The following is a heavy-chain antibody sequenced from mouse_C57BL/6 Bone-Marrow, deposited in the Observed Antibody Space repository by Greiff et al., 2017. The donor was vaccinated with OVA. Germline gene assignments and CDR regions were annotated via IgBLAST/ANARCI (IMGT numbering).Heavy chain of an antibody. Sequence: EVQRVESGGGLVKPGGSLKLSCAASGFTFSDYGMHWVRQAPERGLEWVAYISSGSGTIYYADTVKGRFTISRDNARNTPYLQLTRLRSEDTAMYYCAREGLRLTYWYFDVWGTGTTVTVSS. J-gene: IGHJ1*03. D-gene: IGHD2-4*01. CDR1: GFTFSDYG. CDR2: ISSGSGTI. CDR3: AREGLRLTYWYFDV. V-gene: IGHV5-17*01.